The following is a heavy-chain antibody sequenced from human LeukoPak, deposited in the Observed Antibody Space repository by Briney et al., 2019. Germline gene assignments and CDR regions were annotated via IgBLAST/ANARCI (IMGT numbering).Heavy chain of an antibody. V-gene: IGHV4-30-4*08. D-gene: IGHD3-22*01. J-gene: IGHJ4*02. CDR1: GGSISSGDYY. CDR3: AGSVQDYYDSSGYFMYYFDY. CDR2: IYYSGST. Sequence: SETLSLTCTVSGGSISSGDYYWSWIRQPPGKGLEWIGYIYYSGSTYYNPSLKSRVTISVDTFKNQFSLKLSSVTAADTAVYYCAGSVQDYYDSSGYFMYYFDYWGQGTLVTVSS.